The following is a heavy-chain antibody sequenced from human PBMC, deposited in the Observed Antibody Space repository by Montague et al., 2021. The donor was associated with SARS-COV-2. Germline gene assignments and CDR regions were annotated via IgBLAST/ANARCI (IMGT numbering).Heavy chain of an antibody. V-gene: IGHV4-61*01. D-gene: IGHD3-3*01. CDR2: IYYSGST. CDR3: ARELEIHDFLSGYSIGD. Sequence: SETLSLTCTVSGGSVNSGSYHWNWIRQPPGKGLEWIGYIYYSGSTSYNPSLKSRVTISLDTSKNQFSLNLTSVTAADTAMYFCARELEIHDFLSGYSIGDWGQGTLVTVSS. CDR1: GGSVNSGSYH. J-gene: IGHJ4*02.